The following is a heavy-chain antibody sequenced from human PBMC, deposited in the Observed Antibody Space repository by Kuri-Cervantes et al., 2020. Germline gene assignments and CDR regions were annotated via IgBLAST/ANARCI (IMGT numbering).Heavy chain of an antibody. CDR2: ISSSGDTI. CDR3: ARDLPDIMLAPAAPSYSYYGPDV. D-gene: IGHD2-2*01. Sequence: SGVASGCTFSDYYMSWIRQAPGKGLEWISYISSSGDTIYIADSVEGLFTISRDNAEKSLFLQMNSLRADDTAVYYCARDLPDIMLAPAAPSYSYYGPDVWGQGTTVTVSS. J-gene: IGHJ6*02. V-gene: IGHV3-11*01. CDR1: GCTFSDYY.